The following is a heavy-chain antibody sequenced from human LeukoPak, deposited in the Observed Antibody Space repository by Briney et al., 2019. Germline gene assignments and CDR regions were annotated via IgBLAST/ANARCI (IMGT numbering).Heavy chain of an antibody. Sequence: PSETLSLTCAVYGGSFSGYYWSWIRQPPGKGLEWTGEINHSGSTNYNPSLKSRVTISVDTSKNQFSLKLSSVTAADTAVYYCARGRRVPAASARLNYYYYYGMDVWGKGTTVTVSS. CDR2: INHSGST. V-gene: IGHV4-34*01. J-gene: IGHJ6*04. D-gene: IGHD2-2*01. CDR1: GGSFSGYY. CDR3: ARGRRVPAASARLNYYYYYGMDV.